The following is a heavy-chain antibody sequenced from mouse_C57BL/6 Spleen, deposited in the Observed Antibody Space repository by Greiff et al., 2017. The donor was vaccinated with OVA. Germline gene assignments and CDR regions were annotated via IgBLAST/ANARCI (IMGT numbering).Heavy chain of an antibody. CDR3: AREGYYGSSYNY. D-gene: IGHD1-1*01. CDR2: IDPSDSYT. V-gene: IGHV1-69*01. CDR1: GYTFTSYW. Sequence: QVQLQQPGAELVMPGASVKLSCKASGYTFTSYWMHWVKQRPGHGLEWIGEIDPSDSYTNYNQKFKGKSTLTVDKSSSTAYMQLSSLTSEDSAVYYCAREGYYGSSYNYWGQGTTLTVSS. J-gene: IGHJ2*01.